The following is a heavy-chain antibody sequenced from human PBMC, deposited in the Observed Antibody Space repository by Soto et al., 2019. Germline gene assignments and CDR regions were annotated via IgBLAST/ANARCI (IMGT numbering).Heavy chain of an antibody. V-gene: IGHV3-21*06. CDR3: ARSSGGSWKLWNYYGMDV. CDR1: GFTFSSYS. D-gene: IGHD5-12*01. CDR2: ISSGSSYI. Sequence: EVQLVESGGGLVKPGGSLRLSCAASGFTFSSYSMNWVRQAPGKGLEWVSSISSGSSYIYYADSVKGRFTISRDNAKNSLYLQMNSLRAGDTAVYYCARSSGGSWKLWNYYGMDVWGQGTTVTVSS. J-gene: IGHJ6*02.